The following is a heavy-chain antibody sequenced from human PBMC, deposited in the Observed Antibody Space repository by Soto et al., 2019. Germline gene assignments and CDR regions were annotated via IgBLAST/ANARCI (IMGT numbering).Heavy chain of an antibody. Sequence: PGGSLRLSCAASGFTFSNYGFHWVRQAPGKGLEWVAVISYDGSHKYYTDSVKGRFTISRDNSKNQVVLTMTNVDPVDTATYYCARIHGPSGNYDLDYWGQGTLVTVSS. V-gene: IGHV3-30*03. J-gene: IGHJ4*02. CDR1: GFTFSNYG. CDR3: ARIHGPSGNYDLDY. D-gene: IGHD5-12*01. CDR2: ISYDGSHK.